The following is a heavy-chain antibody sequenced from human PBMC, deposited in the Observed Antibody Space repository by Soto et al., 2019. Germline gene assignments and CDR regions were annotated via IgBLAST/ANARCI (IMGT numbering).Heavy chain of an antibody. CDR2: LVVGSGNT. V-gene: IGHV1-58*02. CDR1: GFTVTNSA. D-gene: IGHD3-3*01. Sequence: AVEVACAAXGFTVTNSAIELSRQTRGQRLAWIGWLVVGSGNTNYAQKFQERVTITRDMSTSTAYMELSSLRSEDTAIYYCAARSDYYTSYYYMDVWCKGTTVTDS. J-gene: IGHJ6*03. CDR3: AARSDYYTSYYYMDV.